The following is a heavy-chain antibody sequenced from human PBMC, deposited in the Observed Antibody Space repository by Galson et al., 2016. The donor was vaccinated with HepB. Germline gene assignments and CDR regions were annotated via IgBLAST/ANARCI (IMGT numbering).Heavy chain of an antibody. V-gene: IGHV3-7*01. CDR1: GLTFSTYW. CDR3: AKWNFAADL. J-gene: IGHJ3*01. Sequence: SLRLSCAASGLTFSTYWMSWVRQAPGKGLEWVANLNQDGSLKYYADSVRGRFTISRDNAKESVYLQMNSLRAEDTAVYYCAKWNFAADLWGQGTVVTVSS. D-gene: IGHD1-7*01. CDR2: LNQDGSLK.